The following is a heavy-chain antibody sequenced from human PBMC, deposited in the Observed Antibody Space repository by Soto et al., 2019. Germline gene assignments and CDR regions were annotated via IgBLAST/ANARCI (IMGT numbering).Heavy chain of an antibody. CDR2: IYSGGST. D-gene: IGHD3-10*01. Sequence: EVQLVESAGGLVQPGGSLRLSCAASGFTVSSNYMSWVRQAPGKGLEWVSVIYSGGSTYYADSVKGRFTISRHNSKNTLYLQMNSLRAEDTAVYYCARVRYVWFGELLLFDYWGQGTLVTVSS. J-gene: IGHJ4*02. CDR1: GFTVSSNY. CDR3: ARVRYVWFGELLLFDY. V-gene: IGHV3-53*04.